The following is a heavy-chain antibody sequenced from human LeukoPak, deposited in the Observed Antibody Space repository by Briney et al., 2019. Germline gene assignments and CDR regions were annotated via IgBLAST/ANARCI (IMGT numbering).Heavy chain of an antibody. CDR3: ARGGYYDILTGHYISRVYYFDY. CDR2: INHSGST. V-gene: IGHV4-34*01. CDR1: GGSFSGYY. Sequence: SETLSLTCAVYGGSFSGYYWSWIRQPPGKGLEWIGEINHSGSTNYNPSLKSRVTISVDTSKNQFSLKLSSVTAADTAVYYCARGGYYDILTGHYISRVYYFDYWGQGTLVTVSS. J-gene: IGHJ4*02. D-gene: IGHD3-9*01.